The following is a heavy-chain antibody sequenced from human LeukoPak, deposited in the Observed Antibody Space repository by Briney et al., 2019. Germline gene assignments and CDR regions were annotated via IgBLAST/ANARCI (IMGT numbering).Heavy chain of an antibody. CDR3: ARDYCSGGGCYPGGSWFDP. V-gene: IGHV3-66*01. Sequence: GGSLRLSCAASGFTVSSNYMSWVRQAPGKGLEWVSVIYTGGSTYYADSVKGRFTISRDNSKNTLYLQMNSLRAEDTAVYYCARDYCSGGGCYPGGSWFDPWGQGTLVTVSS. J-gene: IGHJ5*02. CDR2: IYTGGST. D-gene: IGHD2-15*01. CDR1: GFTVSSNY.